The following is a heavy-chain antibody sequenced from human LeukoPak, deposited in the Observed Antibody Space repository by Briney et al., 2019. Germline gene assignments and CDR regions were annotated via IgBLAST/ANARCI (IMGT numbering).Heavy chain of an antibody. Sequence: PGGSLRLSCAASGFTFSSYGMHWVRQAPGKGLEWVAVIWYDGSNKYYVDSVKGRFTISRDNSKNTLYLQMNSLRAEDTAVYYCARSPFILTRAQPDYWGQGTLVTVSS. CDR3: ARSPFILTRAQPDY. CDR2: IWYDGSNK. D-gene: IGHD3-10*01. CDR1: GFTFSSYG. V-gene: IGHV3-33*01. J-gene: IGHJ4*02.